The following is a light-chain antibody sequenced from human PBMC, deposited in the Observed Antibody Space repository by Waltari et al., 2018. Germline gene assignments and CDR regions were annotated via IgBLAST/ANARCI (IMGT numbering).Light chain of an antibody. Sequence: DIVMTQSPESLAVSLGERDTINCKSSQNLPYRSTNKTYLAWYQQKPGQPPQLLIYWASTRESVVPDRFSGSGSGTDFALTISSLQAEDVAVYYCQQYYSSPQTFGQGTKLEIK. CDR2: WAS. CDR1: QNLPYRSTNKTY. J-gene: IGKJ2*01. V-gene: IGKV4-1*01. CDR3: QQYYSSPQT.